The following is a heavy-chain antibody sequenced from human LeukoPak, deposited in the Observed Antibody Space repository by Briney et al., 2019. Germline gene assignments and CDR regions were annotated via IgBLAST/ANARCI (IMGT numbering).Heavy chain of an antibody. J-gene: IGHJ4*02. Sequence: AGGSLRLSCAASGFTFDNYAMHWVRQAPGKGLEWVSGISWNSGSIAYADSVKGRFTISRDNAKNSLYLQMNSLRAEDMALYYCAKGYCSSTSCSGDYWGQGTLVTVSS. CDR3: AKGYCSSTSCSGDY. D-gene: IGHD2-2*01. V-gene: IGHV3-9*03. CDR1: GFTFDNYA. CDR2: ISWNSGSI.